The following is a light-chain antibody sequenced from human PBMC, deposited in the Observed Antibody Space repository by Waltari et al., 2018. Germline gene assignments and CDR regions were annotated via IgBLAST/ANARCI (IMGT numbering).Light chain of an antibody. Sequence: QSALTQPAPVSGSPGQSIPISRTGTSSDVGSYNLVSWYQQQPGKAPKLMIYEGSKRPSGVSNRFSGSKSGNTASLTISGLQAEDEADYYCCSYAGSNVVFGGGTKLTVL. CDR1: SSDVGSYNL. J-gene: IGLJ2*01. CDR3: CSYAGSNVV. CDR2: EGS. V-gene: IGLV2-23*01.